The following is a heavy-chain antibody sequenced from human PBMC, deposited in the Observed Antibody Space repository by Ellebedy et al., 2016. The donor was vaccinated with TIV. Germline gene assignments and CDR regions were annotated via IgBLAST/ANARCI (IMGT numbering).Heavy chain of an antibody. CDR1: GGFVNSSRHY. J-gene: IGHJ4*02. CDR2: VYYSGSP. CDR3: ARIDSWQPIDD. Sequence: MPSETLSLTCDVSGGFVNSSRHYWAWIRQPPGKGLEWNGSVYYSGSPYYNPSFKSRVTLSADTSKNQFSLNLRTVTAADTAVYYCARIDSWQPIDDWGQGILVTISS. V-gene: IGHV4-39*01. D-gene: IGHD3-9*01.